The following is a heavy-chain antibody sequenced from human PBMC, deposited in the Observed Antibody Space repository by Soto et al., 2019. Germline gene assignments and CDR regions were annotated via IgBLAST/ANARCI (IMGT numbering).Heavy chain of an antibody. Sequence: GGSLRLSCAASGFTFSDHAMHWVRQAPGRGREWLAIIWNDGSNKFYAGSVKGRFAISRDNSKNTVYLQMNTLSAEDTAVYYCARALFPDVDIYAMDVWGQGTTVTVSS. V-gene: IGHV3-33*01. CDR1: GFTFSDHA. J-gene: IGHJ6*02. CDR3: ARALFPDVDIYAMDV. CDR2: IWNDGSNK. D-gene: IGHD2-2*03.